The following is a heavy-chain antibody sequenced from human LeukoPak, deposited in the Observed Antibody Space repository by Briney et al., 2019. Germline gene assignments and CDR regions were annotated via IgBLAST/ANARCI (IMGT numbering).Heavy chain of an antibody. J-gene: IGHJ4*02. D-gene: IGHD1-26*01. V-gene: IGHV3-23*01. CDR1: GFTVSSNY. Sequence: SGGSLRLSCAASGFTVSSNYMSWVRQAPGKGLEWVSAISGSGGSTYYADSVKGRFTISRDNSKNTLYLQMNSLRAEDTAVYYCAKDRHYSGSFLDYWGQGTLVTVSS. CDR2: ISGSGGST. CDR3: AKDRHYSGSFLDY.